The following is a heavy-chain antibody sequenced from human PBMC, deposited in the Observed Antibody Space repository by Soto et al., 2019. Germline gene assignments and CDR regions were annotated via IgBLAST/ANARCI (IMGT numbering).Heavy chain of an antibody. CDR1: GFTFSSYS. CDR2: ISSSSSYI. V-gene: IGHV3-21*01. J-gene: IGHJ6*03. CDR3: ASTNSRSYYMDV. D-gene: IGHD6-13*01. Sequence: SGGGLVKPGGSLRLSCAASGFTFSSYSMNWVRQPPGKGLEWVSSISSSSSYIYYADSVKGRFTISRDNAKNSLYLQMNSLRAEDTAVYYCASTNSRSYYMDVWGKGTTVTVSS.